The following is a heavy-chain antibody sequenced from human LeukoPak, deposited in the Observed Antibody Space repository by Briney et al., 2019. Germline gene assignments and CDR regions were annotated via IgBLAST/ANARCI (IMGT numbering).Heavy chain of an antibody. CDR2: ISGYNGNT. D-gene: IGHD4-17*01. V-gene: IGHV1-18*01. CDR3: ARVFDFGDNGDDAFDT. CDR1: GYRFNASG. Sequence: ASVKVCCKTSGYRFNASGISWVRQAPGQGLEWMRWISGYNGNTNYGEKVQGRLTMTLDTSTTTAYMELSGLRSDDTAVYYCARVFDFGDNGDDAFDTWGQGTLVTVSS. J-gene: IGHJ3*02.